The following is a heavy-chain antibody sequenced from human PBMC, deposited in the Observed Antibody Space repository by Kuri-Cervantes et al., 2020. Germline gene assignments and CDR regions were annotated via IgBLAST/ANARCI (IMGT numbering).Heavy chain of an antibody. V-gene: IGHV3-30*19. D-gene: IGHD4-23*01. J-gene: IGHJ4*02. Sequence: GESLKISCAASGFTSSSYGMHWVRQAPGKGLEWVAVISYDGSNKYYADFVKGRFTISRDNSKITLYLLMTSMRAEDTAVYYCARTYGGINHFDYWGQGTMVTVSS. CDR3: ARTYGGINHFDY. CDR1: GFTSSSYG. CDR2: ISYDGSNK.